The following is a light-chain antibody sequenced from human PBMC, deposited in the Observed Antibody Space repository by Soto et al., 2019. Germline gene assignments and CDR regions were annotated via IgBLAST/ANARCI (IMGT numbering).Light chain of an antibody. CDR1: QSVGNN. V-gene: IGKV3-11*01. CDR3: QQHANWPLT. CDR2: EAS. Sequence: EIGLTQSPATLSLSPGERATLSCRASQSVGNNLAWYQQKPGQAPGLLIYEASTRATGIPARFSGSGSGTDFTLTISSLEPEDFAVYYCQQHANWPLTFGGGTKVEIK. J-gene: IGKJ4*01.